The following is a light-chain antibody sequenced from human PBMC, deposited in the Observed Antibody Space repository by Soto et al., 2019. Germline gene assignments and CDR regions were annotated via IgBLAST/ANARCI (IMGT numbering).Light chain of an antibody. CDR1: QTVTYY. J-gene: IGKJ3*01. Sequence: DIQMTQSPSSLSASVGDRVTITCRTSQTVTYYLNSYQQRPGEAPKVLIYASSNLQSGVPSRFSGSGSGTEFTLTVSSLQPEDFATYYCQQSYVAPFTFGPGTKVDVK. CDR2: ASS. CDR3: QQSYVAPFT. V-gene: IGKV1-39*01.